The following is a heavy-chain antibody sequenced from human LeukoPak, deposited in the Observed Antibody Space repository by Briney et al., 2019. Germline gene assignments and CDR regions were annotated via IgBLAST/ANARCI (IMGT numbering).Heavy chain of an antibody. D-gene: IGHD6-19*01. CDR1: GFTFSSYA. CDR2: ISGSGGST. Sequence: GGSLRLSCSASGFTFSSYAMHWVRQAPGKGLEWVSAISGSGGSTYYADSVKGRFTISRDNSKNTLYLQMNSLRAEDTAVYYCAKRKTIAVAGTYYYYGMDVWGQGTTVTVSS. J-gene: IGHJ6*02. V-gene: IGHV3-23*01. CDR3: AKRKTIAVAGTYYYYGMDV.